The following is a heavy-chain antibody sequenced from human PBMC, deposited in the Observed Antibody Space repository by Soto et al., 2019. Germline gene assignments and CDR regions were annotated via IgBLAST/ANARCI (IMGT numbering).Heavy chain of an antibody. CDR2: INAGNGNT. Sequence: ASVKVSCKASGYTFTSYAMHWVRQAPGQRLEWIGWINAGNGNTKYSQKFQGRVTITRDTSASTAYMELSSLRSEDTAVYYCASGGSIAARPLGYWGQGTLVTVSS. CDR3: ASGGSIAARPLGY. J-gene: IGHJ4*02. CDR1: GYTFTSYA. V-gene: IGHV1-3*01. D-gene: IGHD6-6*01.